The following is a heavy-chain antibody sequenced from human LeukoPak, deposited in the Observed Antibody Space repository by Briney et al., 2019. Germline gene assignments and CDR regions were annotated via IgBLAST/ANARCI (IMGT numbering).Heavy chain of an antibody. CDR3: ARGSYDFWSGYYRKYNWFDP. CDR1: GGSFSGYY. CDR2: INHSGST. J-gene: IGHJ5*02. V-gene: IGHV4-34*01. Sequence: SETLSLTCAVYGGSFSGYYWSWIRQPPGKGLEWIGEINHSGSTNYNPSLKSRVAIPVDTSKNQFSLKLSSVTAADTAVYYCARGSYDFWSGYYRKYNWFDPWGQGTLVTVSS. D-gene: IGHD3-3*01.